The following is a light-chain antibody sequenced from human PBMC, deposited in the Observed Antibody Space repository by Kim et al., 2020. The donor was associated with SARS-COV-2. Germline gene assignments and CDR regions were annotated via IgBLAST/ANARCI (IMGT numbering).Light chain of an antibody. CDR3: AAWDDSLNAL. Sequence: QSVLTQPPPASGTPGQRVTISCSGSSSNIGSNTVHWYQQLPGTAPKLLIYSNNQRPSGVPDRFSGSKSGTSASLAISGLQSEDEADYYCAAWDDSLNALFGGGTQLTVL. V-gene: IGLV1-44*01. CDR2: SNN. J-gene: IGLJ2*01. CDR1: SSNIGSNT.